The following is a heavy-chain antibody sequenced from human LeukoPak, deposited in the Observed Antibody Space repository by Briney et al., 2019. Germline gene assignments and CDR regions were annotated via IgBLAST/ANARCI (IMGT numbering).Heavy chain of an antibody. V-gene: IGHV4-34*01. CDR2: INHSGST. Sequence: SETLSLTCAVYGGSFSGYYWSWIRQPPGKGLEWIGEINHSGSTNYNPSLKSRVTISVDTSKNQFSLKLSSVTAADTAVYYCARDFNYGGNFDYWGQGTLVTVSS. D-gene: IGHD4-23*01. J-gene: IGHJ4*02. CDR1: GGSFSGYY. CDR3: ARDFNYGGNFDY.